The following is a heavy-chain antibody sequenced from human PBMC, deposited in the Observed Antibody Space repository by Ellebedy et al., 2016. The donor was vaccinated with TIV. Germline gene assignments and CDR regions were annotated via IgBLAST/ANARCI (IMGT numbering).Heavy chain of an antibody. V-gene: IGHV1-2*02. J-gene: IGHJ5*02. CDR1: GYTFTDYY. CDR2: INPNSGGT. Sequence: AASVKVSCKASGYTFTDYYVHWVRQAPGQGLEWMGWINPNSGGTIYAQKFQGRVTMTRDTSISTAYMELSRLKSDDTAVYYCARYISEYTSSWFNWFDPWGQGTLFTVSS. D-gene: IGHD6-13*01. CDR3: ARYISEYTSSWFNWFDP.